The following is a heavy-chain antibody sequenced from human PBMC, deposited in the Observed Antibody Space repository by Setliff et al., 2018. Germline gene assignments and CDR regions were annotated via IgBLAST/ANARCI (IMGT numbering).Heavy chain of an antibody. CDR2: IYYSGNT. CDR3: ARHRAVTGAYYFDF. Sequence: SETLSLTCAVSVYSISRDCHWGWIRQPPGKGLEWIGSIYYSGNTYYNASLKGRVTISGDTSKNQFSLKLTAVTAADTAIYYCARHRAVTGAYYFDFWGQGTLVTVS. CDR1: VYSISRDCH. J-gene: IGHJ4*02. D-gene: IGHD6-19*01. V-gene: IGHV4-38-2*01.